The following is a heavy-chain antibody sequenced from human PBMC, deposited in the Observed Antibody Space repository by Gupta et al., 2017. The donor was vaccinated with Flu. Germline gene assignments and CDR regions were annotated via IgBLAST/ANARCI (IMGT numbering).Heavy chain of an antibody. CDR3: ARQYRGAGITSQNIVIGGY. Sequence: EVQLVQSGAEVKKPGESLRISCKGSGYSFTSYWISWVRQMPGKGLEWMGRIDPSDSYTNYSPSFQGHVTISADKSISTAYLQWSSLKASDTAMYYCARQYRGAGITSQNIVIGGYWGQGTLVTVSS. V-gene: IGHV5-10-1*01. D-gene: IGHD2/OR15-2a*01. CDR2: IDPSDSYT. CDR1: GYSFTSYW. J-gene: IGHJ4*02.